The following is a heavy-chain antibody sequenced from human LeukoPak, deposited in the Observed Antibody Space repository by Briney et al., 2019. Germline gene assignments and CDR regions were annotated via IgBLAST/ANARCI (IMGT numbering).Heavy chain of an antibody. D-gene: IGHD4-17*01. CDR3: ARVTQTDYDFDY. Sequence: GASVKVSCKASGYTFTSYGISWVRQAPGQGLEWMGWISAYNGNTDYAQKLQGRVTTTTDTSTSTAYMELRSLRSDDTAVYYCARVTQTDYDFDYWGQGTLVTVSS. J-gene: IGHJ4*02. CDR2: ISAYNGNT. CDR1: GYTFTSYG. V-gene: IGHV1-18*01.